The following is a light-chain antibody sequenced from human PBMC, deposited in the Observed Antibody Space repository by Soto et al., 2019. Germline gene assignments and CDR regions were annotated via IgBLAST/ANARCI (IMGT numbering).Light chain of an antibody. Sequence: AIRMTQSPSSLSASTVDGCTITCLASQGISSYLAWYQQKPGKAPKLRIYAASTLQSGVPSRFSGSGSGTDFTLTISCLQSEDFATYYCQQYYSYPLTFGGGTKVDIK. CDR2: AAS. CDR1: QGISSY. V-gene: IGKV1-8*01. CDR3: QQYYSYPLT. J-gene: IGKJ4*01.